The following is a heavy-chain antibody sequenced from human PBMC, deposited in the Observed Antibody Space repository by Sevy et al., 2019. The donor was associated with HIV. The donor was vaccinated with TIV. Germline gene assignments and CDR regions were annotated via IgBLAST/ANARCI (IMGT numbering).Heavy chain of an antibody. D-gene: IGHD2-2*01. CDR1: GGSISSYY. CDR2: MDYTGSS. V-gene: IGHV4-59*01. J-gene: IGHJ6*02. CDR3: ARAGGSTDWGIDV. Sequence: TLSLTCTVSGGSISSYYWKWIRQPPGKGLEWIGSMDYTGSSSYNPSLKGRVSISLDTSKNQFSLKLTSVTAADTAVYYCARAGGSTDWGIDVWGQGTTVTVSS.